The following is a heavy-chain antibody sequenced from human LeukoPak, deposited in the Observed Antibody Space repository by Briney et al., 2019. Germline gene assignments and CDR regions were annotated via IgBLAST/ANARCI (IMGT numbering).Heavy chain of an antibody. D-gene: IGHD3-22*01. Sequence: PGGSLRLSCAVSGITLSNYAMSWVRQAPGKGLEWVAGISGSGGGTHYADSVKGRFTISRDNPKNTLYLQMNNLQAGDTAVYFCAKRGVVIRVILVGFHKEAYYFDSWGQGALVTVSS. CDR3: AKRGVVIRVILVGFHKEAYYFDS. J-gene: IGHJ4*02. CDR2: ISGSGGGT. V-gene: IGHV3-23*01. CDR1: GITLSNYA.